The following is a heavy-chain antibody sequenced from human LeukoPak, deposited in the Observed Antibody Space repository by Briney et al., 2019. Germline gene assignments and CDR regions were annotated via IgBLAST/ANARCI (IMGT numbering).Heavy chain of an antibody. CDR3: ARVFADSSGYYFSAFDI. V-gene: IGHV4-34*01. CDR1: GGSFSGYY. Sequence: PSETLSLTCAVYGGSFSGYYWSWIRQPPGKGLEWIGEINHSGSTNYNPSLKSRVTISVDTSKNQFSLKLSSVTAADTAVYYCARVFADSSGYYFSAFDIWSQGTMVTVSS. CDR2: INHSGST. J-gene: IGHJ3*02. D-gene: IGHD3-22*01.